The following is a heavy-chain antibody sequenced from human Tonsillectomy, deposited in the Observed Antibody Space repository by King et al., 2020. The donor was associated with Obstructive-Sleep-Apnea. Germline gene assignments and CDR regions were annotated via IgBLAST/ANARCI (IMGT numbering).Heavy chain of an antibody. CDR3: ARPRFGDFYYAMDV. CDR1: GYSFTDYW. V-gene: IGHV5-10-1*03. CDR2: IDPSDSYT. D-gene: IGHD3-10*01. Sequence: DVQLVESGADVKKPGESLRISCKVSGYSFTDYWISWVRQMPGKGLEWMGRIDPSDSYTNYSPSFQGHVTISADKSISTAYLEWSVLKASDTAMYYCARPRFGDFYYAMDVWGQGTTVTVSS. J-gene: IGHJ6*02.